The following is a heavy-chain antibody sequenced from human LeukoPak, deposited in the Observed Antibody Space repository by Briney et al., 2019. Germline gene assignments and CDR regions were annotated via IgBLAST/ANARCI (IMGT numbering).Heavy chain of an antibody. Sequence: AASVSVSCKASGYTFTGYYLHWVRQAPGQGLEWMGWINPNSGGTNYAQKFQGRVTVTRATSISTAYMELSRLRSDDTAVYYCARDVEYSSERFNYWGQGTLVTVSS. CDR3: ARDVEYSSERFNY. J-gene: IGHJ4*02. V-gene: IGHV1-2*02. CDR1: GYTFTGYY. CDR2: INPNSGGT. D-gene: IGHD6-19*01.